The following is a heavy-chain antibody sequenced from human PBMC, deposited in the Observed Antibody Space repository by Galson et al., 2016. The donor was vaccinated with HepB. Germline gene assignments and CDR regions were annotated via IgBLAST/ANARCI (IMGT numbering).Heavy chain of an antibody. CDR2: ITGSGGTT. CDR1: GFSFSTSG. J-gene: IGHJ4*02. CDR3: GKHGGFDY. Sequence: SLRLSCAASGFSFSTSGMSWVRQTPGRGLEWVSGITGSGGTTHYADSVKGRFTISRDNSNNTLYLYMNRLRAGDTALYYCGKHGGFDYWGQGALVTVSS. V-gene: IGHV3-23*01. D-gene: IGHD3-16*01.